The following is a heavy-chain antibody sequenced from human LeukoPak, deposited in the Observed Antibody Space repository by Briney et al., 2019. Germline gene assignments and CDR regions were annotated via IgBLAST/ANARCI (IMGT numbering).Heavy chain of an antibody. J-gene: IGHJ5*02. D-gene: IGHD6-13*01. Sequence: PGGSLRLSCAASGFTFSSYWMSWIRQAPGKGLEWVANIKQDGSEKYYVDSVKGRFTISRDNAKNSLYLQMNSLRAEDTAVYYCAKGGIAAAGILGPNWFDPWGQGTLVTVSS. CDR3: AKGGIAAAGILGPNWFDP. V-gene: IGHV3-7*04. CDR1: GFTFSSYW. CDR2: IKQDGSEK.